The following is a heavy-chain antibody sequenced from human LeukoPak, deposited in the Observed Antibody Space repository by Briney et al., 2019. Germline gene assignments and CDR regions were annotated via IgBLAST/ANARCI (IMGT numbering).Heavy chain of an antibody. CDR2: ISAYNGNT. J-gene: IGHJ5*02. D-gene: IGHD5-12*01. V-gene: IGHV1-18*04. Sequence: ASVKVSCKASGYTFTSYGISWVRQAPGQGLEWMGWISAYNGNTKYAQQLQGRVTMTTDTSTSTAYTELRSLRSDDTAVYYCAREVATLNWFDPWGQGTLVTVSS. CDR3: AREVATLNWFDP. CDR1: GYTFTSYG.